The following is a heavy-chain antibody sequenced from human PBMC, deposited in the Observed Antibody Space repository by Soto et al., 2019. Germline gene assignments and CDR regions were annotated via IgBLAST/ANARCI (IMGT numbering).Heavy chain of an antibody. J-gene: IGHJ4*02. Sequence: GGSLRLSCAASGFTFSSYAMSWVRQAPGKGLEWVSAISGSGGSTYYTDSVKGRFTISRDNSKNTLYLQMNSLRAEDTAVYYCAKDQGTGIAAAGPYAMGWGQGTLVTVSS. V-gene: IGHV3-23*01. D-gene: IGHD6-13*01. CDR2: ISGSGGST. CDR1: GFTFSSYA. CDR3: AKDQGTGIAAAGPYAMG.